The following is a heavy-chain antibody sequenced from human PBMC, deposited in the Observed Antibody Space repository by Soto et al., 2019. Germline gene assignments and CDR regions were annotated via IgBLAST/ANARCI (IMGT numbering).Heavy chain of an antibody. CDR1: TFSNYT. V-gene: IGHV1-69*01. Sequence: QVQLVQSGAEVQKPGSSVKVSCKATFSNYTIAWVRQAPGQGLFWMGGILPMSGTANYVQKFQGRVTITADESTGKGQMELSDLKADDTGVYLCGAPGGLRPFDSWGQGTLVTVSS. J-gene: IGHJ4*02. CDR3: GAPGGLRPFDS. D-gene: IGHD5-18*01. CDR2: ILPMSGTA.